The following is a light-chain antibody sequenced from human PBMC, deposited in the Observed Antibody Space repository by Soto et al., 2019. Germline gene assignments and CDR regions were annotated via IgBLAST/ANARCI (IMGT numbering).Light chain of an antibody. CDR2: GAS. CDR1: QSISGW. V-gene: IGKV1-5*01. Sequence: DIQMTQSPSTLSASVGDRVTITCRASQSISGWLAWYQQKPGKAPDLLIYGASNLESGVPSRFSGSGSGTEFTLSISSLQPEDFSTYYWQQYFDYPYTFGQGSRLEIK. J-gene: IGKJ2*01. CDR3: QQYFDYPYT.